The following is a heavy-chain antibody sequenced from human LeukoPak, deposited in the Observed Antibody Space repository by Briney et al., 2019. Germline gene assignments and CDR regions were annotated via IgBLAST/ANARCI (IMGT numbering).Heavy chain of an antibody. CDR1: GFTFRSYA. Sequence: GRSLRLSCAASGFTFRSYAMHWVRQAPGKGLEWVSYISSSSSTIYYADSVKGRFTISRDNAKNSLYLQMNSLRAEDTAVYYCARGAYYYEDWGQGTLVTVSS. V-gene: IGHV3-48*01. CDR3: ARGAYYYED. D-gene: IGHD3-22*01. J-gene: IGHJ4*02. CDR2: ISSSSSTI.